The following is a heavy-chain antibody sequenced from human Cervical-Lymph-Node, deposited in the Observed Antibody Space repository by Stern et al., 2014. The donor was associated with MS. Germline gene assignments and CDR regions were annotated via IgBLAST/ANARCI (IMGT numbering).Heavy chain of an antibody. D-gene: IGHD6-19*01. V-gene: IGHV4-31*03. CDR3: ARWGGWYSGLDY. Sequence: QVQLKESGPGLVKPSQTLSLTCTVSGGSISSGGYYWSWLRQHPGKGLEWLGYIYYSRSTYYKPSLKSRVTISVNTSNKQFSLKLSSVTAADTAVYYCARWGGWYSGLDYWGQGTLVTVSS. CDR1: GGSISSGGYY. J-gene: IGHJ4*02. CDR2: IYYSRST.